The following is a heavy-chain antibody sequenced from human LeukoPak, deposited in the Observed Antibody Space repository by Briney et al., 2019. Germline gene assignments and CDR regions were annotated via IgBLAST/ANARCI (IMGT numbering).Heavy chain of an antibody. CDR1: GGSISSYY. V-gene: IGHV4-59*01. Sequence: SETLSLTCTVSGGSISSYYWSWIRQPPGKGLEWIGYIYYSGSTNYNPSLKSRVTISVDTSKNQFSLNLSSVTAADTAVYYCARGRYSSGWPKLGYYFGYWGQGTLVTVSS. CDR3: ARGRYSSGWPKLGYYFGY. D-gene: IGHD6-19*01. J-gene: IGHJ4*02. CDR2: IYYSGST.